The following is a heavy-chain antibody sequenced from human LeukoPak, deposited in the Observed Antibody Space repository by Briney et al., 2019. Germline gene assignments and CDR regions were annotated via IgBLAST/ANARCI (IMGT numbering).Heavy chain of an antibody. CDR3: ARDPTNDWYYFDY. J-gene: IGHJ4*02. CDR2: ISYDGSNK. CDR1: GFTFSSYA. V-gene: IGHV3-30-3*01. Sequence: PGGSLRLSCAVSGFTFSSYAMHWVRQAPGKGLEWVTVISYDGSNKYYADSVKGRFTISRDNSKNTLYLQMNSLRAEDTAMYYCARDPTNDWYYFDYWGQGTLVTVSS. D-gene: IGHD3-9*01.